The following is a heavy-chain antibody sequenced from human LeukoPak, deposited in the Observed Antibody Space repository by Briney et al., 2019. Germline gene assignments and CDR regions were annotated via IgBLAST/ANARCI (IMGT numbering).Heavy chain of an antibody. CDR3: ARKNYYGSGSFDY. Sequence: TSETLSLTCTVSGGSISSSSYYWGWIRQPPGKGLEWIGSIYYSGSTYYNPSLKSRVTISVDTSKNQFSLKLSSVTAADTAVYYCARKNYYGSGSFDYWGQGTLVTVSS. V-gene: IGHV4-39*01. CDR1: GGSISSSSYY. J-gene: IGHJ4*02. CDR2: IYYSGST. D-gene: IGHD3-10*01.